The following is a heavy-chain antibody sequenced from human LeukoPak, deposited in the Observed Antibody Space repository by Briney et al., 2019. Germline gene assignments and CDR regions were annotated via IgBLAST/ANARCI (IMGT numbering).Heavy chain of an antibody. J-gene: IGHJ4*02. CDR2: IRSKAYGGTT. Sequence: GGSLRLSCTASGFTFGDYAMSWVRQAPGKGLEWVGFIRSKAYGGTTEYAASVKGRFTISGDDSKSIAYLQMNSLKTEDTAVYYCTRAYYYGSGRFDYWGQGTLVTVSS. V-gene: IGHV3-49*04. CDR1: GFTFGDYA. D-gene: IGHD3-10*01. CDR3: TRAYYYGSGRFDY.